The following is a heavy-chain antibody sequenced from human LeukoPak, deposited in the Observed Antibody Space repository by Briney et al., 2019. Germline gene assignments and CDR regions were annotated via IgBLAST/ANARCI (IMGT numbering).Heavy chain of an antibody. J-gene: IGHJ4*02. CDR3: AKDLSLVATTPRYFDY. D-gene: IGHD5-12*01. V-gene: IGHV3-30*02. Sequence: PGGSLRLSCSASGFTLSSYGMHWVRQAPGKGLEWVAFIRYDGSNKYYADSVKGRFTISRDNSKNTLYLQMNSLRAEDTAVYYCAKDLSLVATTPRYFDYWGQGTLVTVSS. CDR2: IRYDGSNK. CDR1: GFTLSSYG.